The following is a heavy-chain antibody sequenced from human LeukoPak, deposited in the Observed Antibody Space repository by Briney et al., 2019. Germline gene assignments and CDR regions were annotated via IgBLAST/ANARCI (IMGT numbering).Heavy chain of an antibody. J-gene: IGHJ3*02. CDR1: GGSFSGYY. V-gene: IGHV4-34*01. D-gene: IGHD6-13*01. CDR3: ARGRLGIAAPSHAFDI. Sequence: SETLSLTCAVYGGSFSGYYWSWIRQPPGKGLEWIGEINHSRSTNYNPSLKSRVTISVDTSKNQFSLKLSSVTAADTAVYYCARGRLGIAAPSHAFDIWGQGTMVTVSS. CDR2: INHSRST.